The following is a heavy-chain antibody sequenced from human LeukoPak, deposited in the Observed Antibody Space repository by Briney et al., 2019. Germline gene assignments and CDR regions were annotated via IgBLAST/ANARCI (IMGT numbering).Heavy chain of an antibody. Sequence: GGSLRLSCAASGFTFSSYAMSWVRQAPGKGLEWVSAISGSGGSTYYADSVKGRFTISRDNSKNTLYLQMNSLRAEDTAVYYCAKLVTSDDYLYYFDYWGQGTLVTVSS. CDR3: AKLVTSDDYLYYFDY. D-gene: IGHD2/OR15-2a*01. CDR1: GFTFSSYA. CDR2: ISGSGGST. J-gene: IGHJ4*02. V-gene: IGHV3-23*01.